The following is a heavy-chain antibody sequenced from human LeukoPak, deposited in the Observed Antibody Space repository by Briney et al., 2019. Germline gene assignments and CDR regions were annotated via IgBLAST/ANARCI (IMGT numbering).Heavy chain of an antibody. CDR1: GLTFSSNA. V-gene: IGHV3-23*01. Sequence: PGGSLRLSCAASGLTFSSNAMSWVRQAPGKGLEWVSAISGSGGSTYYAASVKGRFTISRDNSKNTLYLQMNSLRAEDTAVYYCAKHREVLRNWGQGTLVTVSS. J-gene: IGHJ4*02. D-gene: IGHD4/OR15-4a*01. CDR2: ISGSGGST. CDR3: AKHREVLRN.